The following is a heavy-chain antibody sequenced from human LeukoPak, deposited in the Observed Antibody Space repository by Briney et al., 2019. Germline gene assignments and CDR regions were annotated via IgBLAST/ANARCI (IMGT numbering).Heavy chain of an antibody. V-gene: IGHV1-2*02. CDR3: ARDRTTVTIFDY. CDR2: ITLNSGVT. D-gene: IGHD4-17*01. J-gene: IGHJ4*02. Sequence: ASVKVSCKASGHTFTVYYIHWVRQAPGQGLEWMGWITLNSGVTNYAQNLQGRATMTTDTSINTVYMELNRLRSDDTAVYFCARDRTTVTIFDYWGQGTLVTVSS. CDR1: GHTFTVYY.